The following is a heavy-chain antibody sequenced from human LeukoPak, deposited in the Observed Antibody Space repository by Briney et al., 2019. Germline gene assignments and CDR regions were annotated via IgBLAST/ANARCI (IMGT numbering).Heavy chain of an antibody. CDR2: IRDDGRNK. J-gene: IGHJ4*02. Sequence: GGSLRLSCTASGFTFSTYGMSWIRQAPGKGLEWVAFIRDDGRNKYYADSVKGRFTISRDNSEYTVSLQMNSLRAEDTAVYYCARDSPQGDPDYWGQGTLVTVSS. CDR3: ARDSPQGDPDY. D-gene: IGHD2-21*02. CDR1: GFTFSTYG. V-gene: IGHV3-30*02.